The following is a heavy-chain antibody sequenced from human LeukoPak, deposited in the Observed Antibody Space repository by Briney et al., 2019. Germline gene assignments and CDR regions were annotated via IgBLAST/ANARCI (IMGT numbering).Heavy chain of an antibody. D-gene: IGHD5-24*01. V-gene: IGHV3-20*04. CDR2: INWNGGST. CDR3: AGARGDGYNRIYYYYYYMDV. J-gene: IGHJ6*03. CDR1: GFTFNTYA. Sequence: GGSLRLSCAASGFTFNTYAMSWVRQAPGKGLEWVSGINWNGGSTGYADSVKGRFTISRDNAKNSLYLQMNSLRAEDTSLYYCAGARGDGYNRIYYYYYYMDVWGKGTTVTVSS.